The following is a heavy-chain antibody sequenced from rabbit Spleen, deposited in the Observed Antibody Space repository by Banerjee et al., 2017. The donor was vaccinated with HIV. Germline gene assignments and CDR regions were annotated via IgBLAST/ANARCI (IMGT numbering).Heavy chain of an antibody. V-gene: IGHV1S40*01. CDR3: ARDSSSSFSSYGMDL. D-gene: IGHD1-1*01. Sequence: QSLEESGGDLVKPGASLTLTCTASGFSFSSNYYMCWVRQAPGKGLEWVACINAITGKAVYANWAKGRSTFSKTSSTTVTLQMTSLTAADTATYFCARDSSSSFSSYGMDLWGQGTLVTVS. CDR2: INAITGKA. CDR1: GFSFSSNYY. J-gene: IGHJ6*01.